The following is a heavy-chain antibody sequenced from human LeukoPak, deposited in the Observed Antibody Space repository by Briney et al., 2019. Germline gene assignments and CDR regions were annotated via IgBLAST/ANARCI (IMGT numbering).Heavy chain of an antibody. Sequence: GGSLRLSCAASGFTFSSYGMHWVRQAPGKGLEWVAVISYDGSNKYYADCVKGRFTISRDNSKNTLYLQMNSLRAEDTAVYYCAKDDSSGCYDYWGQGTLVTVSS. CDR3: AKDDSSGCYDY. D-gene: IGHD6-19*01. V-gene: IGHV3-30*18. J-gene: IGHJ4*02. CDR1: GFTFSSYG. CDR2: ISYDGSNK.